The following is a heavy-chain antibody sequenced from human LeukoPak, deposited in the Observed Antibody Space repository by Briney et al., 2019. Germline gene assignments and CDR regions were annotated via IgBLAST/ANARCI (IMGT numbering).Heavy chain of an antibody. CDR2: IIPMFGTA. Sequence: ASVKVSCKASGYTFTGHYIHWVRQAPGQGLEWMGGIIPMFGTADYAQKFQGRVTITADESTSTAYMQLSSLRSEDTAVYYCARGAYSSGSYYFDHWGQGTLVTVSS. D-gene: IGHD6-19*01. CDR1: GYTFTGHY. J-gene: IGHJ4*02. V-gene: IGHV1-69*13. CDR3: ARGAYSSGSYYFDH.